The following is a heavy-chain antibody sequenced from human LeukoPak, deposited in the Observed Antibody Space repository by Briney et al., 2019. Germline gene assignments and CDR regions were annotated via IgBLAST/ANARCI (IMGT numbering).Heavy chain of an antibody. V-gene: IGHV1-69*05. J-gene: IGHJ5*02. CDR3: ARDNSVEDTAWWFDP. Sequence: GASVKVSCKASGGTVRRYAISWVRQAPGQGLEWMGGIIPIFGTANYAQKFQGRVTMTRDMSTSTDYMELSSLRSEDTAVYYCARDNSVEDTAWWFDPWGQGTLVTVSS. CDR2: IIPIFGTA. CDR1: GGTVRRYA. D-gene: IGHD4-23*01.